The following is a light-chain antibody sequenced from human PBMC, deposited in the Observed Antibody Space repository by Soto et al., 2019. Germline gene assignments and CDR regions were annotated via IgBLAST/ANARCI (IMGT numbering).Light chain of an antibody. CDR3: QKYGSTPYT. CDR1: QSVRNNY. CDR2: GAY. V-gene: IGKV3-20*01. J-gene: IGKJ2*01. Sequence: EVVMTQSPGTLSLSPGERATLSCRASQSVRNNYLAWYQQRPGHAPRLLIYGAYKRATGIPDKFSGSGSGTDFTLSVNRLEPEDVAVYYCQKYGSTPYTFGQGTKLEIE.